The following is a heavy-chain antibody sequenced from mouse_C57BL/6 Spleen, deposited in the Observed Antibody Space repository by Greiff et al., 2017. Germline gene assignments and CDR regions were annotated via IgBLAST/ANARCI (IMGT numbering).Heavy chain of an antibody. V-gene: IGHV14-1*01. CDR2: IDPEDGDT. D-gene: IGHD3-2*02. CDR3: TTARQLRLFAY. J-gene: IGHJ3*01. CDR1: GFNIKDYY. Sequence: VQLQQSGAELVRPGASVKLSCTASGFNIKDYYMHWVKQRPEQGLEWIGRIDPEDGDTEYAPKFQGKATMTADTSSNTVYLQLSSLTSEDTAVYYCTTARQLRLFAYWGQGTLVTVSA.